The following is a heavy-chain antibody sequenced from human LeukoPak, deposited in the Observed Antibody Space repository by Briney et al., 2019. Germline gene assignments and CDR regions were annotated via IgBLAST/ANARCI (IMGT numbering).Heavy chain of an antibody. CDR3: ATSMTSPGAFDY. J-gene: IGHJ4*02. V-gene: IGHV3-53*01. D-gene: IGHD2-8*02. CDR1: GVIDSSKY. CDR2: IYGGGTT. Sequence: GGSLRLSCAASGVIDSSKYMIWVRQAPGKGLEWDSVIYGGGTTNYPDSVKGRFTISRDNSKHTLYLQMNSLRAEDTAVYYCATSMTSPGAFDYWGQGTLVTVSS.